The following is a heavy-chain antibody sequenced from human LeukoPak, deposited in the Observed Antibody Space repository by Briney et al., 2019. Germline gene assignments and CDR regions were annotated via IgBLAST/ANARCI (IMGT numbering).Heavy chain of an antibody. CDR3: AREGYDFWSGYYQRDAFDI. Sequence: GGSLSLSCEASGFTFSSFWMSWVRRAPGKGLEWVANIKQDGSEKYYVDSVKGRFTISRDNAKNSLYLQMNSLRAEDTAVYYCAREGYDFWSGYYQRDAFDIWGQGTVVTVSS. D-gene: IGHD3-3*01. J-gene: IGHJ3*02. CDR2: IKQDGSEK. CDR1: GFTFSSFW. V-gene: IGHV3-7*01.